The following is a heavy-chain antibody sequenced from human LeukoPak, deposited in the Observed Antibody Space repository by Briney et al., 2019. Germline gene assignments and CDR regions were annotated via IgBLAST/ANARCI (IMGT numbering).Heavy chain of an antibody. D-gene: IGHD1-26*01. CDR3: ARAGSYRYYYMDV. CDR1: GYIFINYG. V-gene: IGHV1-18*01. Sequence: ALVKVSCKASGYIFINYGINWVRQAPGQGLEWMGWISGYNGNTNYAQKLQGRVTMTTDTSTSTAYMELRSLRFDDTAMYYCARAGSYRYYYMDVWGKGTTDTISS. CDR2: ISGYNGNT. J-gene: IGHJ6*03.